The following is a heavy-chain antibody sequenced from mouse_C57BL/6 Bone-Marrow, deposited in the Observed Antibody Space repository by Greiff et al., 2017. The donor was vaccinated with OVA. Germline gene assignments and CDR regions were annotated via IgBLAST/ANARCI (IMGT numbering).Heavy chain of an antibody. CDR1: GYTFTSYW. J-gene: IGHJ2*01. CDR3: ARGGYEDYFDY. CDR2: IDPSDSYT. V-gene: IGHV1-59*01. D-gene: IGHD3-1*01. Sequence: VQLQQPGAELVRPGTSVKLSCKASGYTFTSYWMHWVKQRPGQGLEWIGVIDPSDSYTNYNQKFKGKATLTVDTSSSTAYIQLSSLTSEDSAVYYCARGGYEDYFDYWGQGTTLTVSS.